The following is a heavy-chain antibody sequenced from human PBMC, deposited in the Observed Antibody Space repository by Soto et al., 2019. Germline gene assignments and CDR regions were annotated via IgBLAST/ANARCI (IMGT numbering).Heavy chain of an antibody. CDR3: ARGATVTQYDY. CDR2: GSYSGTT. CDR1: GVSVSSGSFY. V-gene: IGHV4-61*01. Sequence: PSATLSLTCTVSGVSVSSGSFYWAWIRQPPGKGLEWIGFGSYSGTTNYKPSLKSRVTISVDTSRSQISLKVSSLTAADTAVYYCARGATVTQYDYWGQGTLVT. J-gene: IGHJ4*02. D-gene: IGHD4-17*01.